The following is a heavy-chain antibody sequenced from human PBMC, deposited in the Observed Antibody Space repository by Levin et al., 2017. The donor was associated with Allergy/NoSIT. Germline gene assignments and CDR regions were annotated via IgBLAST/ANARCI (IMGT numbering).Heavy chain of an antibody. J-gene: IGHJ5*02. CDR1: GGSISSNNW. D-gene: IGHD4-17*01. Sequence: SETLSLTCAVSGGSISSNNWWTWVRQPPGKGLESIGAIYHSGVTNYNPSLKSRVTISVAKSKNHISLELSSVTAADTAVYYCARKATLTLTSWFDPWGQGILVTVSS. CDR3: ARKATLTLTSWFDP. V-gene: IGHV4-4*02. CDR2: IYHSGVT.